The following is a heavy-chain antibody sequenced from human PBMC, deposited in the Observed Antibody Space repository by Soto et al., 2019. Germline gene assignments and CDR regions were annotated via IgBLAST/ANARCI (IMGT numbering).Heavy chain of an antibody. CDR3: TTGITMIVVASFDY. J-gene: IGHJ4*02. Sequence: SLRLSCAASGFTFSNAWMNWVRQAPGKGLEWVGRIKSKTDGGTTDYAAPVKGRFTISRDDSKNTLYLQMNSLKTEDTAVYYCTTGITMIVVASFDYWGQGTLVTVSS. D-gene: IGHD3-22*01. V-gene: IGHV3-15*07. CDR1: GFTFSNAW. CDR2: IKSKTDGGTT.